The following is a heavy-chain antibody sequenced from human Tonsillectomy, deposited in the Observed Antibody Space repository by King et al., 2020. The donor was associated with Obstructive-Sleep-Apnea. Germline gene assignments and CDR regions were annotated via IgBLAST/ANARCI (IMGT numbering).Heavy chain of an antibody. J-gene: IGHJ4*02. Sequence: QVQLVESGGGVVQPGRSLRLSCAASGFTFSSYGMHWVRQAPGKGLEWVAVIWYDGSNKYYADSVKGRVPISRDNSKNTLYLQMNSLRAEDTAVYYCARGGRYTYGFIDYWGQGTLVTVSS. CDR3: ARGGRYTYGFIDY. V-gene: IGHV3-33*01. D-gene: IGHD5-18*01. CDR1: GFTFSSYG. CDR2: IWYDGSNK.